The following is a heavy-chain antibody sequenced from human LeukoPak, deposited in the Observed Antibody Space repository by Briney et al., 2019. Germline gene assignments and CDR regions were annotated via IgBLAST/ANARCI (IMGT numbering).Heavy chain of an antibody. CDR3: ARDRLWFGELLVLDY. D-gene: IGHD3-10*01. Sequence: SETLSLTCAVYGGSFSGYYWSWIRQPPGKGLEWIGEINHSGSTNYNPSLKSRVTISVDTSKNQFSLKLTSVTAADTAVYYCARDRLWFGELLVLDYWGQGTLVTVSS. V-gene: IGHV4-34*01. CDR1: GGSFSGYY. J-gene: IGHJ4*02. CDR2: INHSGST.